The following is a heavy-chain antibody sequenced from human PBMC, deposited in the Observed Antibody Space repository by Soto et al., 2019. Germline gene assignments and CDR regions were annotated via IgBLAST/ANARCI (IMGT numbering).Heavy chain of an antibody. CDR3: AKMEGMDPWAYSFDY. J-gene: IGHJ4*02. CDR1: GFTFSDFT. CDR2: IYGGGNGP. D-gene: IGHD2-2*03. V-gene: IGHV3-23*01. Sequence: LRLSCAATGFTFSDFTMSWVRQAPGKGLEWVSRIYGGGNGPHYADSVKGRVTISRDNSKNTLYLQMNSLRAEDTAVYYCAKMEGMDPWAYSFDYWGQGTLVAVSS.